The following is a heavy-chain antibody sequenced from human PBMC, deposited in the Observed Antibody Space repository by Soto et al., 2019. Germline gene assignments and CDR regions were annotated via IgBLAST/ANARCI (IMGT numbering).Heavy chain of an antibody. J-gene: IGHJ6*02. CDR1: GYTFTSYG. CDR3: ARFSGGSYNTYYFYYGMDV. Sequence: QVQLVQSGAEVKKPGASVKVSCKASGYTFTSYGISWVRQAPGQGLDWMGWISAYNGNTKCAQDLQGRVTMTTDTSTSTAYMELRSLRSDDTAMYYCARFSGGSYNTYYFYYGMDVWGQGTTVTVSS. D-gene: IGHD2-15*01. CDR2: ISAYNGNT. V-gene: IGHV1-18*04.